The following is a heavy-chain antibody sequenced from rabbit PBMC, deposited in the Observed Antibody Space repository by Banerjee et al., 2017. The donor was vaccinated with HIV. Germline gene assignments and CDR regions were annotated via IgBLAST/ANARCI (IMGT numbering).Heavy chain of an antibody. CDR1: GIDFSSYYY. D-gene: IGHD4-1*01. Sequence: QEQLVESGGGLVQPEGSLTLTCTASGIDFSSYYYMCWVRQAPGKGLEWIACIYTSSGSTYYASWAKGRFTISKTSSTTVTLQLNSLTAADTATYFCTINTDGWGNFNWWGPGTLVTVS. V-gene: IGHV1S45*01. CDR3: TINTDGWGNFNW. CDR2: IYTSSGST. J-gene: IGHJ6*01.